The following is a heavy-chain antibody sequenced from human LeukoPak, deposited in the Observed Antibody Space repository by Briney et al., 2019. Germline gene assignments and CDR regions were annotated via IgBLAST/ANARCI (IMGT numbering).Heavy chain of an antibody. V-gene: IGHV3-74*01. CDR1: GFTFSSYW. CDR2: IHSDGSST. CDR3: ATGSGHAFDI. J-gene: IGHJ3*02. Sequence: AGGSLRLSRAASGFTFSSYWMCWISQAPGKGLLWVSRIHSDGSSTGYANSVNGRFTISRDNAKNTLYLQMNSLRPEDTAVYYCATGSGHAFDIWGQGTMVTVSS. D-gene: IGHD2-15*01.